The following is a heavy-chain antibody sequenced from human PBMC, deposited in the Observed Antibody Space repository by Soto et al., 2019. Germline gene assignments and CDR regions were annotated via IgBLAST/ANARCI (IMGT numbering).Heavy chain of an antibody. CDR1: GFTFSSYA. CDR2: ISYDGSNK. J-gene: IGHJ4*02. Sequence: LRLSCAASGFTFSSYAMHWVRQAPGKGLEWVAVISYDGSNKYYADSVKGRFTISRDNSKNTLYLQMNSLRAEDTAVYYCASTYDSSGHDYWGQGTLVTVSS. CDR3: ASTYDSSGHDY. V-gene: IGHV3-30-3*01. D-gene: IGHD3-22*01.